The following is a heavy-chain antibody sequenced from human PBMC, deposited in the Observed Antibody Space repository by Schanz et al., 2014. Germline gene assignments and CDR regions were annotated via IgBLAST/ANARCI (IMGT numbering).Heavy chain of an antibody. CDR3: ARDFSAYVGNYFDY. V-gene: IGHV1-69*08. Sequence: QVQLVQSGAEVKKPGSSMKVSCKASGGTFNSYTINWVRQAPGQGLEWMGRIIPILGIANYAQKLQGRVTMTTDTSTSTAYMELRSLRFDDTAVYYCARDFSAYVGNYFDYWGQGTLVTVSS. CDR1: GGTFNSYT. D-gene: IGHD5-12*01. CDR2: IIPILGIA. J-gene: IGHJ4*02.